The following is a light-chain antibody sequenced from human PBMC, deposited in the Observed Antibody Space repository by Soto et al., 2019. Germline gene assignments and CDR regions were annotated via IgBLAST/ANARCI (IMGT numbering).Light chain of an antibody. J-gene: IGKJ3*01. CDR3: QQRSTWPPFS. V-gene: IGKV3-11*01. Sequence: EIVLTPSPAHLSLSLGERATLSCRASQSIGSYLAWYQHKLGQPPRLLIYDASNRATGIPVRFSGSGSGTDFTLTISSLEPEDFAVYYCQQRSTWPPFSFGPGTKVDIK. CDR1: QSIGSY. CDR2: DAS.